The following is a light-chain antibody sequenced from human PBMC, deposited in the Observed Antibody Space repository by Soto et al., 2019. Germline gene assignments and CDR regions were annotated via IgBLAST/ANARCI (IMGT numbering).Light chain of an antibody. V-gene: IGKV3-20*01. CDR2: GAS. CDR3: QQYGSAP. J-gene: IGKJ2*01. Sequence: EIVLTQSPGTLSLSPGERATLSCRASQSVSSSNLAWYQQKPGQAPRLLIYGASSRATGIPDRFSGSGSGTDFTLNISRLEPEDFAVYYCQQYGSAPFGQGTKLEIK. CDR1: QSVSSSN.